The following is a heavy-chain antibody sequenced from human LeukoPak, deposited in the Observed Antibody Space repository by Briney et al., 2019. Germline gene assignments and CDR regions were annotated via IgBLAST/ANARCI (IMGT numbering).Heavy chain of an antibody. CDR2: IRSKANSYAT. Sequence: PGGSLRLSCAAPGFTFSGSAMHWVRQASGKGLEWVGRIRSKANSYATAYAASVKGRFTISRDDSKNTAYLQMNSLKTEDTAVYYCTSNYDSSGYSVKVWHDYWGQGTLVTVSS. J-gene: IGHJ4*02. D-gene: IGHD3-22*01. CDR1: GFTFSGSA. CDR3: TSNYDSSGYSVKVWHDY. V-gene: IGHV3-73*01.